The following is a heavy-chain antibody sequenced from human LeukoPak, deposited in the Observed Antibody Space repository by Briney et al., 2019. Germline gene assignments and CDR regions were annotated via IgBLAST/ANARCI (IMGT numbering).Heavy chain of an antibody. V-gene: IGHV1-69*06. J-gene: IGHJ6*03. D-gene: IGHD6-13*01. Sequence: GASVKVSCKASGGTFSSHAISWVRQAPGQGLEWMGGIIPIFGTANYAQKFQGRVTITADKSTSTAYMELSSLRSEDTAVYYCARDSFRRAAAGTPWAFDYYYMDVWGKGTTVTVSS. CDR3: ARDSFRRAAAGTPWAFDYYYMDV. CDR2: IIPIFGTA. CDR1: GGTFSSHA.